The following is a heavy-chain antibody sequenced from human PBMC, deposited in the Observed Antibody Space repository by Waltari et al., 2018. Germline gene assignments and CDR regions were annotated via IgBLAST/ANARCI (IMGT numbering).Heavy chain of an antibody. V-gene: IGHV1-2*06. CDR2: INPNSGGT. CDR1: GYTFTGYY. Sequence: QVQLVQSGAEVKKPGASVTVSCKASGYTFTGYYMHWVRQAPGPRLEWMGRINPNSGGTNYAQKFQGRVTMTRDTSISTAYMELSRLRSDDTAVYYCARDYDYIWGSYRPSGYFDYWGQGTLVTVSS. J-gene: IGHJ4*02. CDR3: ARDYDYIWGSYRPSGYFDY. D-gene: IGHD3-16*02.